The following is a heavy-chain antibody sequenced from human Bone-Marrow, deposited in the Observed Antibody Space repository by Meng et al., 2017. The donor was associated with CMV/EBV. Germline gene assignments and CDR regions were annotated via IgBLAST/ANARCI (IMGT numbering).Heavy chain of an antibody. D-gene: IGHD3-10*01. J-gene: IGHJ4*02. V-gene: IGHV1-2*02. Sequence: ASVKVSCKTSGYTFSDYKMFWVRQAPGQGLEWMGWINPNTGDTYTAPKFQGRVTMTRDTSISTVYMEMSSLTYDDTAVYSCARSLFGSGSLFDYWGQGTLVTVSS. CDR2: INPNTGDT. CDR1: GYTFSDYK. CDR3: ARSLFGSGSLFDY.